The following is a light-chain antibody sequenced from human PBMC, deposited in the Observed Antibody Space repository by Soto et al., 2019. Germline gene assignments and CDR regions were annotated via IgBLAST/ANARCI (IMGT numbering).Light chain of an antibody. V-gene: IGLV6-57*04. J-gene: IGLJ2*01. CDR2: KDN. CDR3: QSYDSSNHVV. CDR1: SGSIVSNY. Sequence: NFMLTQPHSVSESPGKTVIISCTRSSGSIVSNYVQWYQQRPGSAPTTVIFKDNQRLSGVPDRFSGSIDRSSNSASLTISGLKTEDEADYYCQSYDSSNHVVFGGGTQLTVL.